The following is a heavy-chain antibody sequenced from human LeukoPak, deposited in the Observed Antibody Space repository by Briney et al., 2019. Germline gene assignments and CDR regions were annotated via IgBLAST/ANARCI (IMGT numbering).Heavy chain of an antibody. V-gene: IGHV1-69*04. D-gene: IGHD3-9*01. CDR3: ARDTSTGYYIGVFDY. J-gene: IGHJ4*02. CDR2: IIPILGIA. CDR1: GGTFSSYA. Sequence: SVKVSCKASGGTFSSYAISWVRQAPGQGLEWMGRIIPILGIANYAQKFQGRVTITADKSTSTAYMELSSLRSEDTAVYYCARDTSTGYYIGVFDYWGQGALVTVSS.